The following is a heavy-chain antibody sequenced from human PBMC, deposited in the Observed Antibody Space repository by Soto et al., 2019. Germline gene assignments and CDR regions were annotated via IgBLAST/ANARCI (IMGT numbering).Heavy chain of an antibody. V-gene: IGHV4-31*03. D-gene: IGHD1-20*01. CDR1: GGSISSGGYY. CDR3: AREDSVTGTTF. J-gene: IGHJ4*02. CDR2: IYYSGST. Sequence: QVQLQESGPGLVKPSQTLSLTCTVSGGSISSGGYYWSWIRQHPGKGLEWIGYIYYSGSTYYNPSLKRRVTISVDTANNQFSLKLSSVTAADTAVYYCAREDSVTGTTFGGQGTLVTVSS.